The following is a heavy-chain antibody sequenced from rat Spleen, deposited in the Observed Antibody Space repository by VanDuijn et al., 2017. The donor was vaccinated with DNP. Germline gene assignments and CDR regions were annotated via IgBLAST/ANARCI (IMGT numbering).Heavy chain of an antibody. CDR2: INYSGRI. J-gene: IGHJ2*01. Sequence: EMQLQESGPGLVKPSQSLSLTCSVTDYSITSDYWGWIRKFPGNKMEWIGHINYSGRISYNPSLTGRISITRDTSKNQFFLHLNSVTIEDTATYYCARWTMYFDYWGQGVMVTVSS. V-gene: IGHV3-1*01. CDR1: DYSITSDY. D-gene: IGHD1-12*01. CDR3: ARWTMYFDY.